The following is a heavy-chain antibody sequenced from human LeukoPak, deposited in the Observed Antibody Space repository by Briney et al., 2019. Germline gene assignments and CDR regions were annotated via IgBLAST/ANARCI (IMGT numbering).Heavy chain of an antibody. V-gene: IGHV1-69*06. CDR3: ARGDGSGSYPIDY. CDR2: IIPIFGTA. D-gene: IGHD3-10*01. CDR1: TXXXXA. Sequence: TXXXXAISWVRQAPGQGLEWMGGIIPIFGTANYAQKFQGRVTITADKSTSTAYMELSSLRSEDTAVYYCARGDGSGSYPIDYWGQGTLVTVSS. J-gene: IGHJ4*02.